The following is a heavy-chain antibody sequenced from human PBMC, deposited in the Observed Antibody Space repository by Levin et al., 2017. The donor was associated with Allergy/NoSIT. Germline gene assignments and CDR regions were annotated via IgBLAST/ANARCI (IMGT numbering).Heavy chain of an antibody. Sequence: PGESLKISCAASGFTLTGHAMAWVRQAPGKGLEWISAISGSGAITFYADSVKGRFTISRDNSRSTVFLEMNSLRAEDMGLYYCAKVGWRTLGEYHHFGMDVWGQGTTVTVSS. D-gene: IGHD4-17*01. J-gene: IGHJ6*02. V-gene: IGHV3-23*01. CDR3: AKVGWRTLGEYHHFGMDV. CDR1: GFTLTGHA. CDR2: ISGSGAIT.